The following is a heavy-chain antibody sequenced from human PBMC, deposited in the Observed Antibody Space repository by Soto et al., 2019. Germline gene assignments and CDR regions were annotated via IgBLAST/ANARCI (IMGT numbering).Heavy chain of an antibody. CDR2: IIPIFGTA. D-gene: IGHD6-13*01. J-gene: IGHJ5*02. CDR1: VGTFSSYA. Sequence: QVQLVQSGAEVKKPGSSVKVSCKASVGTFSSYAISWVRQAPGQGLEWMGGIIPIFGTANYAQKFQGRVTITADESTSTAYMELSSLRSEDTAVYYCAGSVLAAGQMLGWFDPWGQGTMVTVSS. V-gene: IGHV1-69*01. CDR3: AGSVLAAGQMLGWFDP.